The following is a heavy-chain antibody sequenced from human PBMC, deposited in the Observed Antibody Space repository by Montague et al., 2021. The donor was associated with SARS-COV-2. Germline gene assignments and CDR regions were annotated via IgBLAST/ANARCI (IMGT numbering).Heavy chain of an antibody. CDR1: GGSIRNYY. CDR3: AAQTDYYYSLDV. CDR2: IYDSGNV. V-gene: IGHV4-59*08. Sequence: SETLSLTCAVSGGSIRNYYWSWIRQPPGRGLEWIAYIYDSGNVDYNPSLKSRVTILVDTSKNQFSLKLSSVTAADTAVYYCAAQTDYYYSLDVWGQGTPATVS. J-gene: IGHJ6*02.